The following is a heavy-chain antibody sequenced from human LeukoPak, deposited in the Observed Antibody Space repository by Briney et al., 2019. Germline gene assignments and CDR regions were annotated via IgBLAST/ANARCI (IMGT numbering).Heavy chain of an antibody. CDR1: GYSFTSYW. CDR2: IYPGDSDT. V-gene: IGHV5-51*01. J-gene: IGHJ4*02. D-gene: IGHD6-19*01. Sequence: GESLKISCKGSGYSFTSYWIGWVRQMPGKGLEWLGIIYPGDSDTRYSPSFQGQVTISADKSISTAYLQWSSLKASDTAMYYCATHGGGYSSGWYYFDYWGQGTLVTVSS. CDR3: ATHGGGYSSGWYYFDY.